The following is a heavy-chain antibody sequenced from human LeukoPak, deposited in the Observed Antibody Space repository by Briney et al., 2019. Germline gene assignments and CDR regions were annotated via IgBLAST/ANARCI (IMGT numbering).Heavy chain of an antibody. CDR2: ISSSSSTI. CDR1: GFTFSSYA. D-gene: IGHD2-2*01. J-gene: IGHJ4*02. V-gene: IGHV3-48*04. Sequence: GGSLRLSCAASGFTFSSYAMNWVRQAPGKGLEWVSYISSSSSTIYYADSVKGRFTLSRDNAKNSLYLQMNSLRAEDTAVYYCASTGGYCTSTSCSNYFHYWGQGTLVTVSS. CDR3: ASTGGYCTSTSCSNYFHY.